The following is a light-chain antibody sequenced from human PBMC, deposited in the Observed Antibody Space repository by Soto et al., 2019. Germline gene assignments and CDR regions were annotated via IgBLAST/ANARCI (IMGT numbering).Light chain of an antibody. J-gene: IGLJ1*01. CDR3: QSYDSTLSARYV. Sequence: QSVLTQPPSVSGARGQRITISWTGSSSNIGADYDVHWYQQRPGTAPKLLIFGNNNRPSGVPDRFSGSKSGTSASLAITGLQAEDEGDYYCQSYDSTLSARYVFGTGTKVTVL. V-gene: IGLV1-40*01. CDR2: GNN. CDR1: SSNIGADYD.